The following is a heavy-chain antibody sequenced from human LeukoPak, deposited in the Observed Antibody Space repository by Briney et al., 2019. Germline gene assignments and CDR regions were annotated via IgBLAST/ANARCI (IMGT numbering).Heavy chain of an antibody. CDR2: IKQDGSER. CDR3: ARGEWLDSDY. J-gene: IGHJ4*02. V-gene: IGHV3-7*01. D-gene: IGHD6-19*01. Sequence: PGGSLRLSCAASGFTFSIYALHWVRQAPGKGLEWVANIKQDGSERYYVDSVKGRFTISRDNAENSLYLQMNSLRAEDTAVYYCARGEWLDSDYWGRGTLVTVSS. CDR1: GFTFSIYA.